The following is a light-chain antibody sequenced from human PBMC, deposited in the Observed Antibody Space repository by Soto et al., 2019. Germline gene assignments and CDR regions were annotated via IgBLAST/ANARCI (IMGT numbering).Light chain of an antibody. CDR3: LQDYNYPWT. CDR1: QDIKNE. V-gene: IGKV1-6*01. Sequence: AIQMTQSPSSLSAFVGDRVTITCRASQDIKNELGWYQQKPGKAPKLLTYAASSLQSGVPSRFSGSGSGTDFTLTISSLQPEDFASYYCLQDYNYPWTFGQGTKVEIK. CDR2: AAS. J-gene: IGKJ1*01.